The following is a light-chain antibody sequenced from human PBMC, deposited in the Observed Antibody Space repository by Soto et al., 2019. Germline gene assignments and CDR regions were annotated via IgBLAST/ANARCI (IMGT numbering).Light chain of an antibody. CDR2: EVS. CDR1: SSDVGDYNY. V-gene: IGLV2-8*01. Sequence: QSALTQPPSASGSPGQSVTISCTGTSSDVGDYNYVSWYQQHPGKAPKLMIYEVSKRPSGVPDRFSGSKSGNTASLTVSGLTAEDEADYYCSSYAGSNNFVFGGGTKLTVL. CDR3: SSYAGSNNFV. J-gene: IGLJ2*01.